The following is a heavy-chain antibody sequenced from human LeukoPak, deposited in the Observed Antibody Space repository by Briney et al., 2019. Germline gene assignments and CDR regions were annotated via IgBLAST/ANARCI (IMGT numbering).Heavy chain of an antibody. J-gene: IGHJ5*02. Sequence: PGGSLRLSCAASGFTFSSSIMNWVRRAPGKGLEWVSSISSSSDYIYYADSVKGRFTISRDNAKNSLYLQMNSLRAEDAAVYYCVRIPNSANFPNWFDPWGQGTLVTVSS. CDR3: VRIPNSANFPNWFDP. D-gene: IGHD4/OR15-4a*01. CDR2: ISSSSDYI. V-gene: IGHV3-21*01. CDR1: GFTFSSSI.